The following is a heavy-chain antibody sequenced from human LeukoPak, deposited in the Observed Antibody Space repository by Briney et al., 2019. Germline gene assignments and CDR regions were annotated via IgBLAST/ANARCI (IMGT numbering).Heavy chain of an antibody. J-gene: IGHJ4*02. CDR3: ARGVSAYDSSGYLYYFDY. D-gene: IGHD3-22*01. CDR1: GGSISSSNW. V-gene: IGHV4-4*02. Sequence: SGTLSLTCAVPGGSISSSNWWSWVRQPPGKGLEWIGEIYHSGSTNYNPSLKSRVTISVDKSKNQFSLKLSSVTAADTAVYYCARGVSAYDSSGYLYYFDYWGQGTLVTVSS. CDR2: IYHSGST.